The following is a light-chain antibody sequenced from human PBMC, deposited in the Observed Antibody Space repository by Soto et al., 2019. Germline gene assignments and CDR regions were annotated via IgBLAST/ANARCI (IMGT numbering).Light chain of an antibody. Sequence: EIVLTQSPCTLSLSPGETATLSCRASQTVNSDYLAWFQQRPGQAPRLLIFATSRRATDIPDRFSGSGSGTDFTLAIRRLEPEDFAVYYCHQFGYSPRTFGQRTNVDI. CDR2: ATS. CDR1: QTVNSDY. V-gene: IGKV3-20*01. CDR3: HQFGYSPRT. J-gene: IGKJ1*01.